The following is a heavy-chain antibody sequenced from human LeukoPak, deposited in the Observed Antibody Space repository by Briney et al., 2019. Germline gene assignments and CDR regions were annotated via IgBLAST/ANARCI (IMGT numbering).Heavy chain of an antibody. CDR1: GGTFSSYA. D-gene: IGHD3-22*01. CDR2: ISAYNGNT. CDR3: VRADSYDSSGYYGY. V-gene: IGHV1-18*01. J-gene: IGHJ4*02. Sequence: ASVKVSCKASGGTFSSYAISWVRQAPGQGLEWMGWISAYNGNTNYAQKLQGRVTMTTDTSTSTGYMELRSLRSDDTAVYYCVRADSYDSSGYYGYWGQGTLVTVSS.